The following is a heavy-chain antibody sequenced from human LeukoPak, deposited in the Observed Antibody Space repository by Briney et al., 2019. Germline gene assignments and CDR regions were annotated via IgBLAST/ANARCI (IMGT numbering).Heavy chain of an antibody. CDR1: GYTFTSYG. CDR2: ISAYNGNT. J-gene: IGHJ5*02. V-gene: IGHV1-18*01. Sequence: ASVKVSCTASGYTFTSYGISWVRQAPGQGLEWMGWISAYNGNTNYAQKLQGRVTMTTDTSTSTAYMELRSLRSDDTAVYYCASVVGLEWPGGWFDPWGQGTLVTVSS. CDR3: ASVVGLEWPGGWFDP. D-gene: IGHD3-3*01.